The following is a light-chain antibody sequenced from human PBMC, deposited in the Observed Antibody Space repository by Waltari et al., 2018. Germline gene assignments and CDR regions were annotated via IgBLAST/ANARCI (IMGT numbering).Light chain of an antibody. CDR3: QAWDSSTNVV. CDR2: QDS. V-gene: IGLV3-1*01. CDR1: KLGDKY. Sequence: SYELTQPPSVSVSPGQTASFTCSGTKLGDKYASWYQQKPGQSPVLVIYQDSKRPSGSPERFSGSNSGNTATLTISGTQAMDEADYYCQAWDSSTNVVFGGGTNLTVL. J-gene: IGLJ2*01.